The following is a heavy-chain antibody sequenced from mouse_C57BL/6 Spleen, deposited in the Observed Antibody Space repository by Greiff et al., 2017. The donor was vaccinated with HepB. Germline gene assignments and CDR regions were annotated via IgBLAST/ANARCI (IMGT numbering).Heavy chain of an antibody. D-gene: IGHD2-2*01. CDR1: GYPFSSSW. CDR2: IYPGDGDT. J-gene: IGHJ3*01. CDR3: AAGYDVSFAY. V-gene: IGHV1-82*01. Sequence: QVQLQQSGPELVKPGASVKISCKASGYPFSSSWMNWVKQRPGKGLEWIGRIYPGDGDTNYNGKFKGKATLTADKSSSTAYMQLSSLTSEDSAVYFCAAGYDVSFAYWGQGTLVTVSA.